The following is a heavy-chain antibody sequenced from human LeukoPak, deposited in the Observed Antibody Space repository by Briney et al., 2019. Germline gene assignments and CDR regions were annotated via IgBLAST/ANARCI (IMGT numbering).Heavy chain of an antibody. CDR2: ISSSSSYI. Sequence: GGSLRLSCAVSGFSFRSYAMHWVRQAPGKGLEWVSSISSSSSYIYYADSVKGRFTISRDNAKNSLYLQMNSLRAEDTAVYYCAREEAAAGSHKFDYWGQGTLVTVSS. D-gene: IGHD6-13*01. J-gene: IGHJ4*02. V-gene: IGHV3-21*01. CDR3: AREEAAAGSHKFDY. CDR1: GFSFRSYA.